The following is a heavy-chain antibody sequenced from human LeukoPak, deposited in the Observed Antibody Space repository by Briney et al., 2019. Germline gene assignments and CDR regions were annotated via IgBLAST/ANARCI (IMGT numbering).Heavy chain of an antibody. CDR1: GFTVSNNY. J-gene: IGHJ4*02. V-gene: IGHV3-53*01. D-gene: IGHD1-1*01. CDR3: ATQYDAPYY. CDR2: IYSGGST. Sequence: GGSLRLSCAASGFTVSNNYMSWVRQAPGKGLEWVSVIYSGGSTYYTDSVKGRFTISRGTSKNTLYLQMNSLRAEDTAVYYCATQYDAPYYWGQGTLVTVSS.